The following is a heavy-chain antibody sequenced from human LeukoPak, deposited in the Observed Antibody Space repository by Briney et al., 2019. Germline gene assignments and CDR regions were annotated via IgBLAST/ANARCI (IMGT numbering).Heavy chain of an antibody. D-gene: IGHD5/OR15-5a*01. CDR2: VSPYADDT. CDR3: ARDCIGCLGFDY. J-gene: IGHJ4*02. Sequence: ASVEVSCKASGYTFTNYGISWVRQAPGQGLEWMGWVSPYADDTNYVQKFRGRITMTTDTSTSTAYVELRSLRSDDTAVYYCARDCIGCLGFDYWGQGTLVTVSS. V-gene: IGHV1-18*01. CDR1: GYTFTNYG.